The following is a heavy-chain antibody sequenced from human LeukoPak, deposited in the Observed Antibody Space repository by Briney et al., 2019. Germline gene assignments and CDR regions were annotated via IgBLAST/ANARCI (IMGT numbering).Heavy chain of an antibody. CDR3: ARAAENYYMDV. CDR2: IKQDGSEK. J-gene: IGHJ6*03. CDR1: DFSVGDNY. Sequence: GSLRLSCAASDFSVGDNYMTWVRQAPGKGLEWVANIKQDGSEKYYVDSVKGRFTISRDNAKNSLYLQMNSLRAEDTAVYYCARAAENYYMDVWGKGTTVTISS. V-gene: IGHV3-7*01.